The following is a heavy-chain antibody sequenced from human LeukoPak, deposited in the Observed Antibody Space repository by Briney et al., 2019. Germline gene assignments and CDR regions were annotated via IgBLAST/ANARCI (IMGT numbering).Heavy chain of an antibody. CDR3: AFCSRSPNCHYYDS. V-gene: IGHV1-2*02. CDR1: GYTFTDYY. CDR2: INPNSGAT. J-gene: IGHJ4*02. D-gene: IGHD2-2*01. Sequence: ASVKVSCKASGYTFTDYYMHWVRQAPGQGLEWMGWINPNSGATNYVQNFQGRVTMTSDTSISTAYMELSRLRSDDTAVFYCAFCSRSPNCHYYDSWGQGTLVTVSS.